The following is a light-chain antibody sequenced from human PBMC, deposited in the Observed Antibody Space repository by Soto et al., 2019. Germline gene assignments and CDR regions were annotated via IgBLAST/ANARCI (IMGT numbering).Light chain of an antibody. Sequence: DIQMTQSPSSLSASVGDRVTITCRASQGISTYLAWYQQKPGKVPKLLIYAASTLQSGVPSRFSGSGSGTAFTLTITSLQPEDVATYYCQKYNSAPQTFGQGTKVEI. J-gene: IGKJ1*01. CDR2: AAS. CDR1: QGISTY. V-gene: IGKV1-27*01. CDR3: QKYNSAPQT.